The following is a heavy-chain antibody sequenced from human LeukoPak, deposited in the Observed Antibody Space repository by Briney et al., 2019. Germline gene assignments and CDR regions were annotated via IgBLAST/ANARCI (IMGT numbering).Heavy chain of an antibody. Sequence: SETLSLTCAVYGGSFSGYYWSWIRQPPGKGLEWIGEINHSGSTNYNPSLKSRVTISVDTSKNQFSLKLSSVTAADTAVYYCARRRYSSYFDHWGQGTLVTVSS. D-gene: IGHD6-13*01. V-gene: IGHV4-34*01. J-gene: IGHJ4*02. CDR1: GGSFSGYY. CDR3: ARRRYSSYFDH. CDR2: INHSGST.